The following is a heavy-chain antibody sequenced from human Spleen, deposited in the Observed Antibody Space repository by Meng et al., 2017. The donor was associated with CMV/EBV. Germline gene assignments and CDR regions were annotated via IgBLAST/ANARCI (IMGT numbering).Heavy chain of an antibody. V-gene: IGHV3-21*01. CDR2: ISGSSSYT. CDR1: GFTFSSYS. D-gene: IGHD1-7*01. J-gene: IGHJ4*02. CDR3: ATYNWNYGYFEY. Sequence: GGSLRLSCVVSGFTFSSYSMNWVRQIPGKGLEWVSCISGSSSYTYYADSVKGRFTISRDNSRNTLYLQMNSLRAEDTAVYSCATYNWNYGYFEYWGQGTLVTVSS.